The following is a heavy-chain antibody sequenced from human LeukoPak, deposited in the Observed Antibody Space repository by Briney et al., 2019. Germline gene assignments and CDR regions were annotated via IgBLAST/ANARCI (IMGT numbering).Heavy chain of an antibody. CDR2: IYYSGST. D-gene: IGHD3-22*01. CDR1: GGSISSYY. Sequence: PSETLSLTCTVSGGSISSYYWSWIRQPPGKGLEWIGYIYYSGSTNYNPSLKSRVTISVDTSKNQFSLKLSSVTAADTAVYYCARGGESEYYYDSSGYANWFDPWGQGTLVTVSS. J-gene: IGHJ5*02. CDR3: ARGGESEYYYDSSGYANWFDP. V-gene: IGHV4-59*01.